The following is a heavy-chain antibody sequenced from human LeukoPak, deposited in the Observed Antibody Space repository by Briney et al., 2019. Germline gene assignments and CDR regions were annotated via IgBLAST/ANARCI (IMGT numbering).Heavy chain of an antibody. Sequence: GRSLRLSCAASGFTFDDYAMHWVRQAPGKGLEWVSGISWNSGSIGYADSVKGRFTISRDNAKNSLCLQMNSLRAEDTALYYCAKDLPIIAAAGTLGDWGQGTLVTVSS. J-gene: IGHJ4*02. D-gene: IGHD6-13*01. CDR2: ISWNSGSI. CDR3: AKDLPIIAAAGTLGD. V-gene: IGHV3-9*01. CDR1: GFTFDDYA.